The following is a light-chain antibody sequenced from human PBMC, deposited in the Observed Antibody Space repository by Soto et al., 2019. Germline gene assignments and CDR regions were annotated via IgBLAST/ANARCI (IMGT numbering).Light chain of an antibody. V-gene: IGLV2-14*01. Sequence: QSALTQPASVSGSPGQSITISCTGTSSAVGGYNYVFWYQQHPGKVPKLMIYDVSNRPSGVSNPFSGSKSGNTASLTISALHAEDEADYYYSSYTSSSTLQVFGTGTKLTVL. CDR1: SSAVGGYNY. CDR2: DVS. CDR3: SSYTSSSTLQV. J-gene: IGLJ1*01.